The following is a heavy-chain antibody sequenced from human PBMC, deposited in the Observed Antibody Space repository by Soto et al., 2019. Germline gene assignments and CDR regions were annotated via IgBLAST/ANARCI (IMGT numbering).Heavy chain of an antibody. CDR2: MNPNSGNT. V-gene: IGHV1-8*02. D-gene: IGHD5-12*01. Sequence: QVQLVQSGAEVKKPGSSVKVSCKASGGTFSSYAISWVRQAPGQGLEWMGGMNPNSGNTGYAQKFQGRVTMTRNTSISTAYMELSSLRSEDTAVYYCAGGSFATINGFDYWGQGTLVTVSS. CDR1: GGTFSSYA. CDR3: AGGSFATINGFDY. J-gene: IGHJ4*02.